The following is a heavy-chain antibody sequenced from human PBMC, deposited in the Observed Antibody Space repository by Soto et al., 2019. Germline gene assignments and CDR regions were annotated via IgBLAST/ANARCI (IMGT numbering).Heavy chain of an antibody. J-gene: IGHJ6*02. D-gene: IGHD6-13*01. Sequence: QVQLVQSGAEVKKPGSSVKVSCKASGGTFSSYTISWVRQAPGQGLEWMGRIIPILGIANYAQKFQGRVTITADKSTSTAYMGLSSLRSEDTAVYYCASAPSLAAALTDVWGQGTTVTVSS. CDR1: GGTFSSYT. V-gene: IGHV1-69*02. CDR3: ASAPSLAAALTDV. CDR2: IIPILGIA.